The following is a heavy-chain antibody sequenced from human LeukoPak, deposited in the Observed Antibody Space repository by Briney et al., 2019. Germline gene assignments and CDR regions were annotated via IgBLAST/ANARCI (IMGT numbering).Heavy chain of an antibody. V-gene: IGHV3-30*18. CDR2: ISYDGSNK. CDR1: GFTFSSYG. Sequence: GRSLRHSCAASGFTFSSYGMHWVRQAPGKGLEWVAVISYDGSNKYYADSVKGRFTISRDNSKNTLYLQMNSLRAEDTAVYYCAKVGFSEMEWLLYSDHWGQGTLVTVSS. CDR3: AKVGFSEMEWLLYSDH. D-gene: IGHD3-3*01. J-gene: IGHJ4*02.